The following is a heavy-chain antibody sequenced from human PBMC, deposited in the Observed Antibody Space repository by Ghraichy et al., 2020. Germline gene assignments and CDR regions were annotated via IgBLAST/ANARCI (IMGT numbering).Heavy chain of an antibody. CDR2: IRYDGSNK. V-gene: IGHV3-30*02. Sequence: GGSLRLSCAASGFTFSSYGMHWVRQAPGKGLEWVAFIRYDGSNKYYADSVKGRFTISRDNSKNTLYLQMNSLRAEDTAVYYCARVGEQQLLYYYYYMDVWGKGTTVTVSS. D-gene: IGHD6-13*01. CDR1: GFTFSSYG. J-gene: IGHJ6*03. CDR3: ARVGEQQLLYYYYYMDV.